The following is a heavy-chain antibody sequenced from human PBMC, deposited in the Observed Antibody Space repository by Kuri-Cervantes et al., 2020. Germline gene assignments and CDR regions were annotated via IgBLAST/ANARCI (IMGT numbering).Heavy chain of an antibody. J-gene: IGHJ4*02. Sequence: GGSLRLSCAASGFTFSSYGMNWVRQAPGKGLEWVGRIKSRSDGGTTDYAAPVKGRFIISRDDSENTVYLQMTNVKIEDTAVYYCSTDFRVRGVIYPDVPIDFWGQGTLVTVSS. V-gene: IGHV3-15*01. CDR2: IKSRSDGGTT. CDR1: GFTFSSYG. D-gene: IGHD3-10*01. CDR3: STDFRVRGVIYPDVPIDF.